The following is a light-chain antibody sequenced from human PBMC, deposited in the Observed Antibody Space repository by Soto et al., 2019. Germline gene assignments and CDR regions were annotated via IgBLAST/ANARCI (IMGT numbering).Light chain of an antibody. Sequence: QSALTQPASVSGSPGQSITISCTGTSSDVGGYNYVSWYQQHPGKAPQLMIYEVSNRPSGVSNHFSGSKSGNTASLTISGLQAEDEADYYCSSYTSSSTPYVFGTGTKLTVL. CDR2: EVS. CDR3: SSYTSSSTPYV. CDR1: SSDVGGYNY. J-gene: IGLJ1*01. V-gene: IGLV2-14*01.